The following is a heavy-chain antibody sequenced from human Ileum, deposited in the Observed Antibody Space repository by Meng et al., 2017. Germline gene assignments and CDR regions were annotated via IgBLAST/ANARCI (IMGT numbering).Heavy chain of an antibody. V-gene: IGHV4-61*08. D-gene: IGHD7-27*01. Sequence: QGQLQESGPGLGRPSGPLSLICAVSGGSVSSSGYQWGWIRQPPGKGLEWIGYASTNYNPSLKSRVTISVDTSKNQFSLKLTSVTAADTAVYYCARDHWGSLDYWGQGVLVTVSS. J-gene: IGHJ4*02. CDR1: GGSVSSSGYQ. CDR2: AST. CDR3: ARDHWGSLDY.